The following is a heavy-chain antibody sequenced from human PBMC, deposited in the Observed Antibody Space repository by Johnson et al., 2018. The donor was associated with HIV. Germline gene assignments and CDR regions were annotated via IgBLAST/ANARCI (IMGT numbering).Heavy chain of an antibody. D-gene: IGHD3-22*01. J-gene: IGHJ3*02. Sequence: VQLVESGGGVVRPGGSLRLSCAASGFAFRSYWMHWVRQAPGKGLEWVANIKQDGSEKYYVDSVKGRFTISRDNAKNSLYLQMNSLRAEDTAVYYCARERYYYDSSGSYNPHAFDIWGQGTLVTVSS. V-gene: IGHV3-7*05. CDR1: GFAFRSYW. CDR3: ARERYYYDSSGSYNPHAFDI. CDR2: IKQDGSEK.